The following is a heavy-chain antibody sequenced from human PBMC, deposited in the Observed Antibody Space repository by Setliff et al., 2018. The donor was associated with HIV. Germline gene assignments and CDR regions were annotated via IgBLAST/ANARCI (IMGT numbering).Heavy chain of an antibody. Sequence: SETLSLTCSVSGYSISRNYYWGWIRQSPGKGLEWIASMHGSGNTHYNPSLQSRITISMDTSKNQFSLTLSSVTAADTAIYFCMRDGSRTTGMTGYYYGVDVGGQGTTVTV. J-gene: IGHJ6*02. CDR3: MRDGSRTTGMTGYYYGVDV. CDR1: GYSISRNYY. V-gene: IGHV4-38-2*02. D-gene: IGHD1-1*01. CDR2: MHGSGNT.